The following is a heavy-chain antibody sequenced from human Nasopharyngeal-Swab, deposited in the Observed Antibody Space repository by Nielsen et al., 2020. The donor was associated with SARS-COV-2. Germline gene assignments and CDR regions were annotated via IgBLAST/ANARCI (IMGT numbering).Heavy chain of an antibody. CDR1: GFTFSNYG. CDR2: IWYDGSNK. D-gene: IGHD1-26*01. Sequence: GESLKISCAASGFTFSNYGMHWVRQAPGKGLEWVAVIWYDGSNKYYADSVKGQFTISRDNSKNTLYLQMNSLRAEDTAVYYCAREGGATLKGLDYWGQGTLVTVSS. J-gene: IGHJ4*02. V-gene: IGHV3-33*01. CDR3: AREGGATLKGLDY.